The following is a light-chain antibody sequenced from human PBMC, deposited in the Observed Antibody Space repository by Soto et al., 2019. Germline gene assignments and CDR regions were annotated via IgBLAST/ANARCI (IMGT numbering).Light chain of an antibody. J-gene: IGKJ5*01. CDR1: QSVSSSY. CDR2: GAS. CDR3: QQYGSSPGT. Sequence: EIVLTQSPGTLSLSPGERATLSCRASQSVSSSYLAWYQQKPGQAPRLLIYGASSSDTGIPDRFSGSGSGTDFTLTISRLEPEEFAVYYCQQYGSSPGTFGQGTRLDIK. V-gene: IGKV3-20*01.